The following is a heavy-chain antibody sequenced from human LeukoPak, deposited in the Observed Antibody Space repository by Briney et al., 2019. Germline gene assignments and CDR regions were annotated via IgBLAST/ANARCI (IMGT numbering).Heavy chain of an antibody. J-gene: IGHJ4*02. V-gene: IGHV4-34*01. CDR1: GGSFSGYY. Sequence: PSETLSLTCAVYGGSFSGYYWSWIRQPPGKGLEWIGEINHSGSTNYNPSLKSRVTISVDTSKNQFSLKLSSVTAADTAVYYCARAPGWIQLWSYYFDYWDQGTLVTVSS. CDR2: INHSGST. D-gene: IGHD5-18*01. CDR3: ARAPGWIQLWSYYFDY.